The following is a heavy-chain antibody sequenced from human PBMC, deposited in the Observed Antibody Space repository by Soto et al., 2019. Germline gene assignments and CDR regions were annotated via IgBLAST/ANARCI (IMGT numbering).Heavy chain of an antibody. CDR3: ARGPSRSTVTTPGELDY. CDR2: IYYSGST. D-gene: IGHD4-17*01. J-gene: IGHJ4*02. V-gene: IGHV4-59*01. CDR1: GGSISSYY. Sequence: SETLSLTCTVSGGSISSYYWSWIRQPPGKGLEWIGYIYYSGSTNYNPSLKSRVTISVDTSKNQFSLKLSSVTAADTAVYYCARGPSRSTVTTPGELDYWGQGTLVTVSS.